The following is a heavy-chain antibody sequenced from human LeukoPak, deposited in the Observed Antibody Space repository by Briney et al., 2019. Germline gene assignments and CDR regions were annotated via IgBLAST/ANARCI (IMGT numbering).Heavy chain of an antibody. J-gene: IGHJ6*02. CDR3: ARDMTTVTTAGYYYGMDV. D-gene: IGHD4-17*01. CDR2: IYYSGST. Sequence: SETLSLTCTVSGGSISSGDYYWSWIRQPPGKGLEWIGYIYYSGSTYYNPSLKSRVTISVDTSKNQFSLKLSSVTAADTAVYYCARDMTTVTTAGYYYGMDVWGQRTTVTVSS. CDR1: GGSISSGDYY. V-gene: IGHV4-30-4*01.